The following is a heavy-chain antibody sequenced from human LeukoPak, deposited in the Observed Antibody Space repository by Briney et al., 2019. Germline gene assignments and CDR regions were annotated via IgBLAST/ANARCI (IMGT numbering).Heavy chain of an antibody. CDR3: XXXXXXDSSGYPSLHAFDI. CDR2: ISYNSGSI. V-gene: IGHV3-9*01. Sequence: PGRSLRLSCAASGFTFDGYAMPWVRQAPGKGLEWVSGISYNSGSIGYADSVKGRFTISRDNAKNSLYLQMNSLRAEDTALYYXXXXXXXDSSGYPSLHAFDIWGQGTMVTVSS. D-gene: IGHD3-22*01. CDR1: GFTFDGYA. J-gene: IGHJ3*02.